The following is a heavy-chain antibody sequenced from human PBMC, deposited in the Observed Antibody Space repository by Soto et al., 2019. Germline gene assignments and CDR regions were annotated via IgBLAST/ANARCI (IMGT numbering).Heavy chain of an antibody. V-gene: IGHV1-46*03. D-gene: IGHD5-12*01. CDR2: INPSGGST. Sequence: ASVKVSCKASGYTFTSYYMHWVRQAPGQGLEWMGIINPSGGSTSYAQKFQGRVTMTRDTSTSTVYMELSSLRSEDTAVYYCAMVRSPYPDIVATIDYFDYWGQGNLVTVSS. CDR1: GYTFTSYY. CDR3: AMVRSPYPDIVATIDYFDY. J-gene: IGHJ4*02.